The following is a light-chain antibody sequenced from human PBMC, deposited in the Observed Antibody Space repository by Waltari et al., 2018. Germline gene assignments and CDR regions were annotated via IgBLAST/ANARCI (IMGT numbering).Light chain of an antibody. Sequence: IQMTQSPSSLSASVGGTVTITCQASQDIDNNLNWYQQKPGKAPKLHISRASTLQGGIPSRFSGSGSGTDFTLTISSLQPEDFATYYCQQGYSYPITFAGGTKVEIK. CDR1: QDIDNN. J-gene: IGKJ4*01. V-gene: IGKV1-6*01. CDR3: QQGYSYPIT. CDR2: RAS.